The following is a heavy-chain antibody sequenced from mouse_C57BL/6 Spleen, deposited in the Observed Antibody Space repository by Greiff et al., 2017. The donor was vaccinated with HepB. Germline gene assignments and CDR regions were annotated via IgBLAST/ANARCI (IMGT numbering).Heavy chain of an antibody. V-gene: IGHV1-80*01. D-gene: IGHD1-1*01. J-gene: IGHJ2*01. CDR2: IYPGDGDT. CDR3: AREDYGRKGFDY. CDR1: GYAFSSYW. Sequence: VQLQQSGAELVKPGASVKISCKASGYAFSSYWMNWVKQRPGKGLEWIGQIYPGDGDTNYNGKFKGKDTLTADKSSSTAYMQLSSLTSEDSAVYFCAREDYGRKGFDYWGQGTTLTVSS.